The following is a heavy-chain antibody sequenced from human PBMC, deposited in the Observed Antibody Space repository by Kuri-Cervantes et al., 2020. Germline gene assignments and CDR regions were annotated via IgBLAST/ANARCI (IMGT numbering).Heavy chain of an antibody. CDR2: ISGSGGST. Sequence: ETLSLTCAASGFTFSSYAMSWVRQAPGKGLEWVSAISGSGGSTYYADSVKGRFTISRDNSKNTLYLQMNSLRAEDTAVYYCARGGVGATYWGQGTLVTVSS. J-gene: IGHJ4*02. D-gene: IGHD1-26*01. CDR3: ARGGVGATY. CDR1: GFTFSSYA. V-gene: IGHV3-23*01.